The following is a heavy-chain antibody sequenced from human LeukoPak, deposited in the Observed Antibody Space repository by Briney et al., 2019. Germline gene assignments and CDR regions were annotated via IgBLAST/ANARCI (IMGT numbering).Heavy chain of an antibody. CDR2: IHYIGNI. V-gene: IGHV4-39*07. CDR3: ARDTGSSSTDF. Sequence: SETLCLTCTVSGGSIISSTYHWGWIRQPPGQGLEWIGTIHYIGNIYYHPSLKCRISMSVDTSKHQVSLTVTSVTAADTAVYYCARDTGSSSTDFWGQGLLVTVSS. J-gene: IGHJ4*02. D-gene: IGHD6-6*01. CDR1: GGSIISSTYH.